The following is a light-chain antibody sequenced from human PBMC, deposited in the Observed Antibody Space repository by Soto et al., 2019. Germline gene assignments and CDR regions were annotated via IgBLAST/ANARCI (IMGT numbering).Light chain of an antibody. V-gene: IGLV2-14*01. Sequence: QSALTQPASVSGSPGQSITISCTGTSSNVGGYNYVSWYQQHPGKAPKLIIYEAINRPSGVSDRFFDSKSVNTASLTISGLQAEDEANYYCGSYTTSSTLAVFGTGTKVTVL. CDR1: SSNVGGYNY. CDR2: EAI. J-gene: IGLJ1*01. CDR3: GSYTTSSTLAV.